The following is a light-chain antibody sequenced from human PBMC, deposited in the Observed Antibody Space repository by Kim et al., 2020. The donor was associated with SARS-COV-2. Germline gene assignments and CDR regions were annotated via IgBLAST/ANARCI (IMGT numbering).Light chain of an antibody. Sequence: SYELTQPPSVSVAPGQTARITCSGDTLPEKQTYWYQQKSGQAPLLVIYKDNERPSGIPGRFSGSSSGTTVTLTISGVQAEDDADYYCQSADGSGTYVFGTGTKVTVL. CDR3: QSADGSGTYV. CDR2: KDN. J-gene: IGLJ1*01. CDR1: TLPEKQ. V-gene: IGLV3-25*03.